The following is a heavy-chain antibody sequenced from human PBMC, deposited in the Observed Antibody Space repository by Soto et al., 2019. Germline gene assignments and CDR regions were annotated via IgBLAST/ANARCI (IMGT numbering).Heavy chain of an antibody. CDR2: IYRTGST. CDR3: ASRDPGTSVDY. D-gene: IGHD1-7*01. J-gene: IGHJ4*02. Sequence: QVQLQESGPGLVKPSGTLSLTCAVSGGPFTSNNWWTWVRHPPGQGLEWIGEIYRTGSTNYNPPLKSRVTISLDKSENQFSLKVTSLTAADTAVYYCASRDPGTSVDYWGQGTLVTVSS. CDR1: GGPFTSNNW. V-gene: IGHV4-4*02.